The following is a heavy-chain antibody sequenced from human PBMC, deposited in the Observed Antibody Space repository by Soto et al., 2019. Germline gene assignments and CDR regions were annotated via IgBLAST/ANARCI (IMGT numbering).Heavy chain of an antibody. J-gene: IGHJ4*02. V-gene: IGHV1-8*01. Sequence: ASVKVSCKASGYTFTSYDINWVRQATGQGLEWMGWMNPNSGNTDYSQKFQGRVTMTRDTSASTAYMELSSLRSEDTAVYYCARGYCSSTSCYTNDYWGQGTLVTVSS. CDR3: ARGYCSSTSCYTNDY. CDR1: GYTFTSYD. D-gene: IGHD2-2*01. CDR2: MNPNSGNT.